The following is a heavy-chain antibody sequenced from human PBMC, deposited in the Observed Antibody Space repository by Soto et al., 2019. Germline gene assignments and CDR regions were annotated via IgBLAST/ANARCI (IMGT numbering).Heavy chain of an antibody. CDR2: TYYRSNWRH. Sequence: SQSLSLTCAISGDSVSSNTAAWNWIRSSPSRGLEWLGRTYYRSNWRHDYAVSVKSRITVNPDTSKNHFSLQLNSVTPDDTSVYYCARGVAGSGFDLWGQGTLVTVST. J-gene: IGHJ4*02. CDR1: GDSVSSNTAA. V-gene: IGHV6-1*01. D-gene: IGHD6-19*01. CDR3: ARGVAGSGFDL.